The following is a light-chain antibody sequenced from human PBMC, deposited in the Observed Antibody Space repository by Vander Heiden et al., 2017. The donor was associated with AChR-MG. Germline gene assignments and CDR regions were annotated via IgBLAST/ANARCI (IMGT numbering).Light chain of an antibody. V-gene: IGKV3-20*01. CDR1: QSVSSNY. J-gene: IGKJ5*01. CDR3: QQYGSSST. Sequence: VSTQIPATLSLSPAERATLSCRASQSVSSNYLAWYQQKPGQAPRLLIHGASSSATGIPDRFSGSGSGTDFTLTISRLEPEDFVVFYWQQYGSSSTFGQGTRLEIK. CDR2: GAS.